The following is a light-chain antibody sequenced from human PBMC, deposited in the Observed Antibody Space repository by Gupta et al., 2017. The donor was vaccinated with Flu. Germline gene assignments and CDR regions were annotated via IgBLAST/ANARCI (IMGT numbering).Light chain of an antibody. Sequence: DIQITHAPSTMSAAVGDRVTVTGRASQSIDNWLAWYQQKPGRAPKLLIYRASTLETGAPLRFSGSGSGTEFTLTISSLQPDDFATYYCQQYHNASTERFGRGTKVEIK. J-gene: IGKJ4*02. V-gene: IGKV1-5*03. CDR1: QSIDNW. CDR3: QQYHNASTER. CDR2: RAS.